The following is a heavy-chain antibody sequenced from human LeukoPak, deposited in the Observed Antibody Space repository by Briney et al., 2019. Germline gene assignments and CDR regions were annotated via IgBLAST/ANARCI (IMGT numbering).Heavy chain of an antibody. CDR1: GFTFSSYE. J-gene: IGHJ4*02. CDR2: ISSSGSTI. CDR3: ARAYDSSGYYWGFDY. V-gene: IGHV3-48*03. D-gene: IGHD3-22*01. Sequence: GGSLRLSCAASGFTFSSYEMNWVRQAPGKGLEWVSYISSSGSTIYYADSVKGRFTISRDNAKNSLYLQMNSLRAEDTAVYYCARAYDSSGYYWGFDYWGQGTLVTVSS.